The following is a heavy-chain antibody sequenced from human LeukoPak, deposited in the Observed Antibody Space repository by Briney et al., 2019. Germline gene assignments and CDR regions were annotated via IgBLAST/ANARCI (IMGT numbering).Heavy chain of an antibody. J-gene: IGHJ4*02. V-gene: IGHV1-18*01. Sequence: AAVKVSCKASGYTFTSYGISWVRPAPGQGLEWMGWISAYNGNTNYAQKLQGRVTMTTDTSTSTAYMELRSLRSDDTAVYYCAVLVVPAATHYYFDYWGQGTLVTVSS. D-gene: IGHD2-2*01. CDR3: AVLVVPAATHYYFDY. CDR2: ISAYNGNT. CDR1: GYTFTSYG.